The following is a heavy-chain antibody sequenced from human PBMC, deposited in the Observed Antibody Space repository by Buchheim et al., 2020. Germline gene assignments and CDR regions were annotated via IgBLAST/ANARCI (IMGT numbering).Heavy chain of an antibody. D-gene: IGHD6-13*01. Sequence: QVQLQESGPGLVKPSQTLSLICNVSGGPISNDNYFWSWIRQHPGKGLEWIAYIYYRGNAYYNPSLRSRTTISIDTSKNQFSLKLNSVTAADTAMYYCAREVNRAADTDAFDIWGQGT. CDR1: GGPISNDNYF. CDR3: AREVNRAADTDAFDI. V-gene: IGHV4-31*03. CDR2: IYYRGNA. J-gene: IGHJ3*02.